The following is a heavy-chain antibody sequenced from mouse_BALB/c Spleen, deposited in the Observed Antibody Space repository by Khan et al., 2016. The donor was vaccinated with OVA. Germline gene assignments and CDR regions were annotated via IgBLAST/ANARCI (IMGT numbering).Heavy chain of an antibody. J-gene: IGHJ1*01. Sequence: VQLVESGPELKKPGETVKISCKASGYTFTNYGMNWVKQAPGKGLKWMGWINTYTGEPTYADDFKGRFAFSLETSASTAYLQINNLKNEDTATYFCASGGYWYFDVWGAGTMVTVSS. D-gene: IGHD1-1*02. V-gene: IGHV9-3-1*01. CDR1: GYTFTNYG. CDR2: INTYTGEP. CDR3: ASGGYWYFDV.